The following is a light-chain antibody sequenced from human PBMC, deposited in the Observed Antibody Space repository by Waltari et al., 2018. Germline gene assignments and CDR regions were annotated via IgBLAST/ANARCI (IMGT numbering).Light chain of an antibody. Sequence: QSVLTQPPSASGTPGQRVTISCSGSSSNIGINTVNWYQQLPGTAPKLLSYRNNQRPSGVPDRFSGSKSGTSASLAISGLQSEDEADYYCAVWDDSLNGWVFGGGTKLTVL. CDR3: AVWDDSLNGWV. J-gene: IGLJ3*02. V-gene: IGLV1-44*01. CDR2: RNN. CDR1: SSNIGINT.